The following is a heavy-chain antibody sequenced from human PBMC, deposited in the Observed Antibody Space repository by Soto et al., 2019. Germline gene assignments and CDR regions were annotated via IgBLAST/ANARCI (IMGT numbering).Heavy chain of an antibody. V-gene: IGHV4-34*01. CDR2: INHSGST. CDR1: GGSFSGYY. CDR3: WRVTKVTPFDY. J-gene: IGHJ4*02. Sequence: SETLSLTCAVYGGSFSGYYWSCIRQPPGKGLEWLAEINHSGSTIYNPSLKSPVTISVDTSKNQFSLKISPVTTPDTAGDFWWRVTKVTPFDYWGQGTLVTVSS. D-gene: IGHD4-4*01.